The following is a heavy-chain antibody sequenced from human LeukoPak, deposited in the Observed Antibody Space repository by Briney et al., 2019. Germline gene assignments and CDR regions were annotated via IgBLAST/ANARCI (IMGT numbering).Heavy chain of an antibody. CDR3: AKGGSSYSEMDY. J-gene: IGHJ4*02. V-gene: IGHV3-48*03. CDR2: ISSSGSTI. CDR1: GFTFSSYE. Sequence: QPGGSLRLSCAASGFTFSSYEMNWVRQAPGKGLEWVSYISSSGSTIYYADSVKGRFTISRDNAKNSLYLQMNSLRAEDTAVYYCAKGGSSYSEMDYWGQGTLVTVSS. D-gene: IGHD4-11*01.